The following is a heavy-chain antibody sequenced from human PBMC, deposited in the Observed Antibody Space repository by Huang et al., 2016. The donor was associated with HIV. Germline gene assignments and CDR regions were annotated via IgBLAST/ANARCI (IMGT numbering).Heavy chain of an antibody. Sequence: QVQLQQWGAELLKPSETLSLTCAVSGGSFSGHYWTWIRQPTGRGLEWIGEISDSGSTTYNPSLKSRVTISGDTSQSQFSLKLNSVTAADTAIYYCARMFKYDSGGYWGNDAFDIWGQGTMVTVSS. CDR1: GGSFSGHY. J-gene: IGHJ3*02. CDR3: ARMFKYDSGGYWGNDAFDI. D-gene: IGHD3-22*01. CDR2: ISDSGST. V-gene: IGHV4-34*02.